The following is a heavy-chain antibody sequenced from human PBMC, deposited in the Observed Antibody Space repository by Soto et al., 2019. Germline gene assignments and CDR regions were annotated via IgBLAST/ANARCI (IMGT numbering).Heavy chain of an antibody. CDR2: IWYDGSNK. CDR3: ARAYYDSSGYLLRRDYYYYGMDV. Sequence: PGWSLRLSCAASGFTFSSYGMHLVRQAPGKGLEWVAVIWYDGSNKYYADSVKGRFTISRDNSKNTLYLQMNSLRAEDTAVYYFARAYYDSSGYLLRRDYYYYGMDVWGQGTTVTVSS. D-gene: IGHD3-22*01. J-gene: IGHJ6*02. CDR1: GFTFSSYG. V-gene: IGHV3-33*01.